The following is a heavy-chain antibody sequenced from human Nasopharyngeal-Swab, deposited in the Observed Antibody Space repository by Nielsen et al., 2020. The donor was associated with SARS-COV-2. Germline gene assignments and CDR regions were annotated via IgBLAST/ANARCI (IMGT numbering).Heavy chain of an antibody. J-gene: IGHJ4*02. CDR2: IYWDDDK. Sequence: PGKALEWLALIYWDDDKRYSPSLRTRLTITKDTSKNQVVLKMINMDPLDTGTYFCAHSCSRMTVTPDYWGQGTLVTVSS. CDR3: AHSCSRMTVTPDY. V-gene: IGHV2-5*02. D-gene: IGHD6-19*01.